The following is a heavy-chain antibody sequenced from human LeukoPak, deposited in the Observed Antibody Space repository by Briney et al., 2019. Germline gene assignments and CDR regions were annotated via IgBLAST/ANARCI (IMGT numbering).Heavy chain of an antibody. Sequence: SETLSLTCTVSGGSMSSGGYYWSWIRQPPGKGLEWIGYIYHSGITYYNPSLKSRVTISVDRSKNRFSLKLSSVTAADTAVYYCARDHYFDYWGQGTLVTVSS. CDR1: GGSMSSGGYY. J-gene: IGHJ4*02. CDR3: ARDHYFDY. V-gene: IGHV4-30-2*01. CDR2: IYHSGIT.